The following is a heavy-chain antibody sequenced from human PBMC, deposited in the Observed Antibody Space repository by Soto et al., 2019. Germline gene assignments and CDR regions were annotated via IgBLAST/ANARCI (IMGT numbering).Heavy chain of an antibody. CDR3: ARRPPYSSGWYFDY. Sequence: SETLSLTCTVSGGSISSYYWSWIRQPPGKGLEWIGYIYYSGSTNYNPSLKSRVTISVDTSKNQFSLKLSSVTAADTAVYYCARRPPYSSGWYFDYWGQGTLVTAPQ. J-gene: IGHJ4*02. D-gene: IGHD6-19*01. CDR1: GGSISSYY. CDR2: IYYSGST. V-gene: IGHV4-59*08.